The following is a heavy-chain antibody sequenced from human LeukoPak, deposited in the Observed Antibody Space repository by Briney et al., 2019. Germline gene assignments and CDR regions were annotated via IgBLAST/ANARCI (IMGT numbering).Heavy chain of an antibody. V-gene: IGHV4-39*07. J-gene: IGHJ3*02. CDR3: ARATNWSGFSPGGGAFDI. D-gene: IGHD3-3*01. CDR2: IYYSGST. Sequence: PSETLSLTCTVSGGSISSSSYYWGWIRQPPGKGLEWIGSIYYSGSTYYNPSLKSRVTISVDTSKNQFSLKLSSVTAADTAVYYCARATNWSGFSPGGGAFDIWGQGTMVTVSS. CDR1: GGSISSSSYY.